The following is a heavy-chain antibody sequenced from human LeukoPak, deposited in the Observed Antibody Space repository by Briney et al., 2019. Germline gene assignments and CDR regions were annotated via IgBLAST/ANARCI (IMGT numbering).Heavy chain of an antibody. J-gene: IGHJ2*01. Sequence: SETLSLTCTVSGGSISSSSYYWGWIRQPPGKGLEWIGNIYYSGSTYYSPSLKSRVTISVDTSRNQFSLKLSSVTAADTAVYYCTRIYDYFDWYFDLWGRGTLVTVSS. CDR2: IYYSGST. V-gene: IGHV4-39*01. CDR3: TRIYDYFDWYFDL. D-gene: IGHD3-16*01. CDR1: GGSISSSSYY.